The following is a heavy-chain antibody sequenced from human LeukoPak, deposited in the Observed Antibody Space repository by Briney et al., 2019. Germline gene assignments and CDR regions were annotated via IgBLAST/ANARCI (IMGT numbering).Heavy chain of an antibody. CDR3: ARGDSYGFHYFDY. J-gene: IGHJ4*02. CDR2: INPNSGGT. V-gene: IGHV1-2*02. D-gene: IGHD5-18*01. CDR1: GYTFTVYY. Sequence: GASVKVSCKASGYTFTVYYMHWVRQAPGQGLEWMGWINPNSGGTNYAQKFQGRVTMTRDTSISTAYMELSRLRSDDTAVYYCARGDSYGFHYFDYWGQGTLVTVSS.